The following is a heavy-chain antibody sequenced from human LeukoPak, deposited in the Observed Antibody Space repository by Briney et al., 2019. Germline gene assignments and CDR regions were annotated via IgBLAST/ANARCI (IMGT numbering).Heavy chain of an antibody. V-gene: IGHV1-2*02. J-gene: IGHJ5*02. D-gene: IGHD3-9*01. Sequence: ASVKVSCKASGYTFTGYYIHWVRQAPGQGLEWMGWINPNTGGTKYAEKFQGRVTVTRDTSVSTAYMDLSRLRSDDTAVYYCARVDYDILTGPNWFDPWGQGTLVTVSS. CDR2: INPNTGGT. CDR3: ARVDYDILTGPNWFDP. CDR1: GYTFTGYY.